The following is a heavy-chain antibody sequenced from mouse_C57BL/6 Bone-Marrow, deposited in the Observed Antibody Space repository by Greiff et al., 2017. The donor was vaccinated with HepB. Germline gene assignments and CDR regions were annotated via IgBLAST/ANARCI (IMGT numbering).Heavy chain of an antibody. J-gene: IGHJ4*01. CDR3: AREGVITTVVAGNAMDY. CDR1: GFPLTSYG. V-gene: IGHV2-2*01. Sequence: VQLQQSGPGLVQPSQSLSITCTVSGFPLTSYGVHWVRQSPGKGLEWLGVIWSGGSTDYNAAFISRLSISKDNSKSQVFFKMNSLQADDTAIYYCAREGVITTVVAGNAMDYWGQGTSVTVSS. CDR2: IWSGGST. D-gene: IGHD1-1*01.